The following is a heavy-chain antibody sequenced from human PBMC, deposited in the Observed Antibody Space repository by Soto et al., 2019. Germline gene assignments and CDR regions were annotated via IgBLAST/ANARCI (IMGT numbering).Heavy chain of an antibody. V-gene: IGHV4-31*02. J-gene: IGHJ6*02. CDR2: IYYSGTT. D-gene: IGHD3-9*01. CDR3: ASLKDFDWPSGGMDG. CDR1: GGSISICGYY. Sequence: PSETLSLTWTVSGGSISICGYYWSWMRQHPGKGLEWSAHIYYSGTTYSHPSHRSRVTISVDTAKNQFFLKLSSVTAADTAVYYWASLKDFDWPSGGMDGWVQRTTVT.